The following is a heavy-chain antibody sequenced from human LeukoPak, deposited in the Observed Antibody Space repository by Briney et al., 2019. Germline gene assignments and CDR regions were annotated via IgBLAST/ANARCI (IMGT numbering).Heavy chain of an antibody. Sequence: GGSLRLSCAASGFTFSSYAMNWVRQAPGKGLEWASTISGSGGSTYYADSVKGRFTISRDNSKNTLYLQMNSLRAEDTAVYNCAKRGDGYFYYFDYWGQGTLVTVSS. CDR3: AKRGDGYFYYFDY. V-gene: IGHV3-23*01. CDR1: GFTFSSYA. CDR2: ISGSGGST. D-gene: IGHD5-24*01. J-gene: IGHJ4*02.